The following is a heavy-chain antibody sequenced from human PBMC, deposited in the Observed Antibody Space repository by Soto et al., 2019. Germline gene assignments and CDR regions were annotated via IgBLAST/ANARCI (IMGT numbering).Heavy chain of an antibody. J-gene: IGHJ6*02. V-gene: IGHV5-51*01. D-gene: IGHD6-13*01. CDR3: AILIAAADDYYYYGMDV. CDR2: IYPGDSDT. Sequence: PGKSLKISCKGSGYSFTSYWIGWVRQMPGKGLEWMGIIYPGDSDTRYSPSFQGQVTISADKSISTAYLQWSSLKASDTAMYYCAILIAAADDYYYYGMDVWGQGTTVTVSS. CDR1: GYSFTSYW.